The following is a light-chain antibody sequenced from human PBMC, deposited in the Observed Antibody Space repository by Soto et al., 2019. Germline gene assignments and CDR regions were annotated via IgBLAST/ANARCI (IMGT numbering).Light chain of an antibody. Sequence: QSVLTQPASVSASPGQSITISCTGTTSDVGGYNYVSWYQQHPGKAPKLMIYEVSNRPSGVSNRFSGSKSGNTASLTISGLQAEDEADYYCSSYRSSNSWVFGGGTKVTVL. J-gene: IGLJ3*02. CDR2: EVS. CDR1: TSDVGGYNY. V-gene: IGLV2-14*01. CDR3: SSYRSSNSWV.